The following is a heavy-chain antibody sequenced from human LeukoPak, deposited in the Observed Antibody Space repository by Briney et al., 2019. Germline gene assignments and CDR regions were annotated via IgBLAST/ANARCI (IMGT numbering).Heavy chain of an antibody. V-gene: IGHV3-21*01. CDR1: GFTFSSYS. D-gene: IGHD4-17*01. CDR3: ARESTVTTGPLYYYYYMDV. Sequence: GGSLRLSCAASGFTFSSYSMNWVRQAPGKGLEWVSSIGSSSSYIYYADSVKGRFTISRDNAKNSLYLQMNSLRAEDTAVYYCARESTVTTGPLYYYYYMDVWGKGTTVTVSS. J-gene: IGHJ6*03. CDR2: IGSSSSYI.